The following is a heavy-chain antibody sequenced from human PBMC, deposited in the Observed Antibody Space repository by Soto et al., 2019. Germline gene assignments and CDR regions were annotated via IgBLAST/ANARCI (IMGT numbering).Heavy chain of an antibody. CDR2: IYWDGGE. D-gene: IGHD6-19*01. J-gene: IGHJ4*02. V-gene: IGHV2-5*02. CDR3: AHGTYGGSGYYWDS. Sequence: QITLKESGPALVKPTETLTLTCSFSGFSLSASGAGVGWIRQPPGKALEWLALIYWDGGERYSPSLKSRLTVTKDTSINHVVLTLTNVDPGDTGTYYCAHGTYGGSGYYWDSWGQVTRVTVSS. CDR1: GFSLSASGAG.